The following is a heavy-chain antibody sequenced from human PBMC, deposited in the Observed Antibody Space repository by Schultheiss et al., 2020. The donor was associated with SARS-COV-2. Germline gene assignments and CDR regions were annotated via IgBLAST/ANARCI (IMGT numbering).Heavy chain of an antibody. CDR1: GFTFSSYA. Sequence: GESLKISCAASGFTFSSYAMSWVRQAPGKGLEWVAGISGSGGSTYYADSVKGRFTISRDNSKNTLHLQMNSLRAEDTAVYYCAKGEDIVVVVAATPYYYGMDVWGQGTTVTVSS. V-gene: IGHV3-23*01. J-gene: IGHJ6*02. D-gene: IGHD2-15*01. CDR3: AKGEDIVVVVAATPYYYGMDV. CDR2: ISGSGGST.